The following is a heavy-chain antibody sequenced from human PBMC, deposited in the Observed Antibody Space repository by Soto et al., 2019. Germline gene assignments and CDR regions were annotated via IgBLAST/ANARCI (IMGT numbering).Heavy chain of an antibody. CDR2: ISYDGSNK. Sequence: GSLRLSCAASGFTFSSYAMHWVRQAPGKGLEWVAVISYDGSNKYYADSVKGRFTISRDNSKNTLYLQMNSLRAEDTAVYYCARVLERGYYYGMDVWGQGTTVTV. D-gene: IGHD1-1*01. CDR3: ARVLERGYYYGMDV. CDR1: GFTFSSYA. J-gene: IGHJ6*02. V-gene: IGHV3-30-3*01.